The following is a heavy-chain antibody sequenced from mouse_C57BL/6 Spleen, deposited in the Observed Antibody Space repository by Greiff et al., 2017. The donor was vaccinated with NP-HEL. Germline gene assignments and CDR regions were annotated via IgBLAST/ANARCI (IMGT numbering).Heavy chain of an antibody. CDR3: AREDYGSSFTRYFDV. CDR1: GYAFSSYW. J-gene: IGHJ1*03. CDR2: IYPGDGDT. D-gene: IGHD1-1*01. V-gene: IGHV1-80*01. Sequence: VQLQQSGAELVKPGASVKISCKASGYAFSSYWMNWVKQRPGKGLEWIGQIYPGDGDTNYNGKFKGKATLTADKSSSTAYMQLSSLTSEDSAVYFCAREDYGSSFTRYFDVWGTGTTVTVSS.